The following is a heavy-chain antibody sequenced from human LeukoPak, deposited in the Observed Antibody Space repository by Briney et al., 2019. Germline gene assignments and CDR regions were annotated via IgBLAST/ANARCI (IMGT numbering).Heavy chain of an antibody. D-gene: IGHD7-27*01. J-gene: IGHJ4*02. CDR1: GFTFSSYS. CDR3: ARDTHWAFDY. CDR2: INTNVNTK. V-gene: IGHV3-48*01. Sequence: PGGSLRLSCAASGFTFSSYSMNWVRQAPGKGLEWVSYINTNVNTKTYADSVKGRFTISRDDAKNSLYLQMNSLRVEDTAVYYCARDTHWAFDYWGQGTLVTVSS.